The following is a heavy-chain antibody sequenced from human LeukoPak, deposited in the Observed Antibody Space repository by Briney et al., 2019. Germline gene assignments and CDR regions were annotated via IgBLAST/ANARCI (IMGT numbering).Heavy chain of an antibody. J-gene: IGHJ6*02. D-gene: IGHD6-13*01. CDR2: IYYSGST. CDR3: ARTGSSSWLPSLVYYYYGMDV. Sequence: PSETLSLTCTLSSGSISSGGYYWSWIRQHPGKGLEWIGYIYYSGSTNYNVSLKSRITISVDTSKNQFYLKLSSVTAADTAVYYCARTGSSSWLPSLVYYYYGMDVWGQGTTFTVSS. CDR1: SGSISSGGYY. V-gene: IGHV4-61*08.